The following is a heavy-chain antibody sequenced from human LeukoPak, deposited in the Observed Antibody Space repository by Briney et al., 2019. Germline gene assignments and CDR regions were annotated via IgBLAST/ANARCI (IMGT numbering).Heavy chain of an antibody. CDR2: ISGSGGST. J-gene: IGHJ4*02. CDR3: VSMVRGIGY. CDR1: GFTFSSYG. Sequence: GGSLRLSCAASGFTFSSYGMSWVRQAPGKGLEWVSAISGSGGSTYYADSVKGRFTISRDNSKNSVYLQLNSLRPEDTAMYYCVSMVRGIGYWGQGTLVTVSS. D-gene: IGHD3-10*01. V-gene: IGHV3-23*01.